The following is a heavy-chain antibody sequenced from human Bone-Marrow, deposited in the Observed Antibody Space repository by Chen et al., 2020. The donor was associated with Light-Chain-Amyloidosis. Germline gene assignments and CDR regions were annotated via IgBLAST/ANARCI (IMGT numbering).Heavy chain of an antibody. CDR2: INHSGST. CDR1: GGSFSGYY. V-gene: IGHV4-34*01. Sequence: QVQLQQWGAGLLKPSETLSLTCAVYGGSFSGYYWSWIRQPPGKGLEWIGEINHSGSTNYNPSLMGRVTISVDSPKHQFSLKLCSVTAADTAVYYCAGDSGYSYGYFWFDPWGQGTLVTVSS. CDR3: AGDSGYSYGYFWFDP. D-gene: IGHD5-18*01. J-gene: IGHJ5*02.